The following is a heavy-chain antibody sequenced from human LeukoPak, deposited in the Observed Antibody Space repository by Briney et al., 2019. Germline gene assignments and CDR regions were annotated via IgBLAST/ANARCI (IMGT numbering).Heavy chain of an antibody. CDR2: IYSGGNT. V-gene: IGHV3-53*01. CDR1: GFSVSNYY. J-gene: IGHJ4*02. CDR3: ARDLGYCTNGACHTRFDY. D-gene: IGHD2-8*01. Sequence: GGSLRLSCAASGFSVSNYYMSWVRQAPGKGLEWVSVIYSGGNTYYTDSVKGRFTISRDNPKNTVFLQMGSLRGEDTAVYYCARDLGYCTNGACHTRFDYWGQGTLVTVSS.